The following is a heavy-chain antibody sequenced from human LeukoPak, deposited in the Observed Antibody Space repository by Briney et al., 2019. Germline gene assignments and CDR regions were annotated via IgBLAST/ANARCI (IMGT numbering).Heavy chain of an antibody. CDR3: ARQYYYGSGNSPHDY. V-gene: IGHV4-4*07. CDR1: GGSISSYY. Sequence: SETLSLTCTVSGGSISSYYWSWIRQPAGKGLEWIGRIYTSGSTNYNPSLKSRVTISVDTSKNQFSLKLSSVTAADTAVYYCARQYYYGSGNSPHDYWGQGSLVTVSS. J-gene: IGHJ4*02. D-gene: IGHD3-10*01. CDR2: IYTSGST.